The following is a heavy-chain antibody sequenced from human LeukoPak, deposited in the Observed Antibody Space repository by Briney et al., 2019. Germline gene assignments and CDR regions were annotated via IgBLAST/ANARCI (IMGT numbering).Heavy chain of an antibody. J-gene: IGHJ4*02. V-gene: IGHV4-59*08. CDR3: ARQGRIWYDSSGYSYFDY. CDR1: GGSISSYY. CDR2: IYYSGST. Sequence: SETLSLTCTVSGGSISSYYWSWIRQPPGKGLEWIGYIYYSGSTNYNPSLKSRVTISVDTSKNQFSLKLSSVTAADTAVYYCARQGRIWYDSSGYSYFDYWGQGTLVTVSS. D-gene: IGHD3-22*01.